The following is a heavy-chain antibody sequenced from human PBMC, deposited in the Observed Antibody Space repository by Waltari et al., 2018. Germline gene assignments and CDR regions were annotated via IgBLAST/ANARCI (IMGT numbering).Heavy chain of an antibody. J-gene: IGHJ6*03. CDR1: GGSISSYY. V-gene: IGHV4-4*07. CDR2: IYTSWTT. Sequence: QVQLQESGPGLVKPSETLSLPCTVSGGSISSYYWGWIRQPAGKGLECIGRIYTSWTTNYKPSLKSRVTMSVDTANNQVSLRLSSVTAADTAVYYCARGSSSADYYYYMDVWGKGTTVTISS. CDR3: ARGSSSADYYYYMDV. D-gene: IGHD6-6*01.